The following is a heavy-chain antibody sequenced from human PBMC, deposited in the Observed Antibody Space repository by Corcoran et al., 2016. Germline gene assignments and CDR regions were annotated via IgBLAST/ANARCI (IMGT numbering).Heavy chain of an antibody. CDR3: ARGSSSCDY. V-gene: IGHV4-34*01. Sequence: QVQLQQWGAGLLKPSETLSLTCAVYGGAFSGYYWSWIRQPPGKGLEWIGEINHSGSTNYNPSLKSRVTISVDTSKNQFSLKLSTVTAADTAVYYCARGSSSCDYWGQGTLVTVSS. CDR1: GGAFSGYY. D-gene: IGHD6-13*01. J-gene: IGHJ4*02. CDR2: INHSGST.